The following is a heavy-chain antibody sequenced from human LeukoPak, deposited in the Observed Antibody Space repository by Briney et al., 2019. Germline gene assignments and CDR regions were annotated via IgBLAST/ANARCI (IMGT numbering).Heavy chain of an antibody. Sequence: ASVKVSCKAFGYTFTSYGISWVRQAPGQGLEWMGWISAYNGNTNYAQKLQGRVTMTTDTSTSTAYMELRSLRSDDTAVYYCARDWQPYYYYYYMDVWGEGTTVTVSS. CDR1: GYTFTSYG. D-gene: IGHD6-13*01. V-gene: IGHV1-18*01. J-gene: IGHJ6*03. CDR3: ARDWQPYYYYYYMDV. CDR2: ISAYNGNT.